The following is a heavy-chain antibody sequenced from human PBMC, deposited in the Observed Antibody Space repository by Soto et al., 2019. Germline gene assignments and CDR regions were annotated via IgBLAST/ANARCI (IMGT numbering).Heavy chain of an antibody. D-gene: IGHD3-10*01. J-gene: IGHJ4*02. CDR3: ARSPFGEPALVDY. CDR1: GYTFTGYY. CDR2: INPNSGGT. Sequence: GASVKVSCKASGYTFTGYYMHWVRQAPGQGLEWMGWINPNSGGTNYAQKFQGWVTMTRDTSISTAYMELSRLRSDDTAVYYCARSPFGEPALVDYWGQGTLVTVSS. V-gene: IGHV1-2*04.